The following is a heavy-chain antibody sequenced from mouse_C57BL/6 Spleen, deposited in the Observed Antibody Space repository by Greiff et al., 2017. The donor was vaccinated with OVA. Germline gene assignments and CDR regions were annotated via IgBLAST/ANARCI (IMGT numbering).Heavy chain of an antibody. D-gene: IGHD2-4*01. J-gene: IGHJ3*01. Sequence: QVQLQQPGAELVRPGSSVKLSCKASGYTFTSYWMHWVKQRPIQGLEWIGNIDPSDSETHYNQKFKDKATLTVDKSSSTAYMQLSSLTSEDSAVYYGARSRYDYNPWFAYWGQGTLVTVSA. CDR3: ARSRYDYNPWFAY. V-gene: IGHV1-52*01. CDR1: GYTFTSYW. CDR2: IDPSDSET.